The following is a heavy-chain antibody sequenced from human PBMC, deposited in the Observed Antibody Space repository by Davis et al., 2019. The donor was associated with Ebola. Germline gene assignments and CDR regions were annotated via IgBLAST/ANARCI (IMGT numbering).Heavy chain of an antibody. Sequence: GGSLRLSCAASGFTFSSYSMNWVRQAPGKGLEWVSSISSSSSYIYYADSVKGRFTISRDNAKNSLYLQMNSLRAEDTAVYYCARGSRVLLWFGVDYWGQGTLVTVSS. V-gene: IGHV3-21*01. CDR1: GFTFSSYS. CDR3: ARGSRVLLWFGVDY. D-gene: IGHD3-10*01. CDR2: ISSSSSYI. J-gene: IGHJ4*02.